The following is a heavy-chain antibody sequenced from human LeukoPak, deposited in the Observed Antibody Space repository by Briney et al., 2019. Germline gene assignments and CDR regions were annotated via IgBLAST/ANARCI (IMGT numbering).Heavy chain of an antibody. Sequence: GGSLRLSCAASGFTFSSYGMHWVRQAPGKGLEWVAFIRYDGSNKYYADSVKGRFTISRDNSKNTLYLEMNSLRTEDTAVYYCAKDRRDGRDRWFDPWGQGTLVTVSS. D-gene: IGHD5-24*01. CDR2: IRYDGSNK. J-gene: IGHJ5*02. CDR3: AKDRRDGRDRWFDP. CDR1: GFTFSSYG. V-gene: IGHV3-30*02.